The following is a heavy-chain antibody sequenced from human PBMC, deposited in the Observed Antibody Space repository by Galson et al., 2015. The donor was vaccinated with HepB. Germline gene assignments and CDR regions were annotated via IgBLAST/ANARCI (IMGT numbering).Heavy chain of an antibody. D-gene: IGHD3-22*01. CDR3: TRDRGYYDRSGHYAGGWFDP. CDR2: INGDGSST. V-gene: IGHV3-74*03. CDR1: GFTFSSYW. J-gene: IGHJ5*02. Sequence: SLRLSCAASGFTFSSYWMHWVRQAPGKGLVWVSLINGDGSSTTYTDSVKGRFTISRDNVKNTLYLQMSSLRAEDTAVYYCTRDRGYYDRSGHYAGGWFDPWGQGTLVTVSS.